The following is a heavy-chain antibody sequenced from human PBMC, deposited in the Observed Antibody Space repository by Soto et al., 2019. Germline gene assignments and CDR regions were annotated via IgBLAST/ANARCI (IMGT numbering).Heavy chain of an antibody. V-gene: IGHV3-7*05. CDR3: ARDVSPVSSGYYLDAFDI. CDR2: IKGDGSAK. D-gene: IGHD6-25*01. Sequence: EVQLVESGGGLVQPGGSLILSCAASGFTFGNYWMTWVRQAPGKGLEWVANIKGDGSAKSYLDSVRGRFTVSRDNAENSLFLQMNILRAEDTALYYCARDVSPVSSGYYLDAFDIWGQGTMVTVS. J-gene: IGHJ3*02. CDR1: GFTFGNYW.